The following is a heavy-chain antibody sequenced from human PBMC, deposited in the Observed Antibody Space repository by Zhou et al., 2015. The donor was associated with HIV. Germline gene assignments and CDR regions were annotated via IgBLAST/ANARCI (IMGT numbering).Heavy chain of an antibody. V-gene: IGHV3-9*01. J-gene: IGHJ3*01. CDR2: ISWNSGSI. CDR1: GFTFDDYA. CDR3: ARDLRVFDV. Sequence: EVQLVESGGGLVQPGRSLRLSCAASGFTFDDYAMHWVRQAPGKGLEWVSGISWNSGSIGYADSVKGRFTISRDNAKNSLYLQMNSLRAEDTALYYCARDLRVFDVWGQGAMVTVSS.